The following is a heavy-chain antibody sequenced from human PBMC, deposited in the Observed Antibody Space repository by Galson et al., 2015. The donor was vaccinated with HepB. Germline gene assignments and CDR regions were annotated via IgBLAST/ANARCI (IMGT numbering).Heavy chain of an antibody. V-gene: IGHV1-3*01. CDR3: ARALKSGSYLVY. CDR1: GYTFTSYA. J-gene: IGHJ4*02. CDR2: INAGNGNT. D-gene: IGHD1-26*01. Sequence: SVKVSCKASGYTFTSYAMHWVRQAPGQRLEWMGWINAGNGNTKYSQKFQGRVTITRDTSASTAYMELSSLRSEDTAVYYCARALKSGSYLVYWGQGTLVTVSS.